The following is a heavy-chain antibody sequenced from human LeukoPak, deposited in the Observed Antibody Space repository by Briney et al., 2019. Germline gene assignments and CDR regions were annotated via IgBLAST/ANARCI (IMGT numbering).Heavy chain of an antibody. D-gene: IGHD5-18*01. Sequence: ASVKVSCKASGYTFTGYYMHWVRQAPGQGREWMGWINPNSGGTNYAQKFQGRVTMTRDTSISTAYMELSRLRSDDTAAYYCAREGGYSDHDAFDIWGQGTMVTVSS. CDR3: AREGGYSDHDAFDI. CDR2: INPNSGGT. CDR1: GYTFTGYY. J-gene: IGHJ3*02. V-gene: IGHV1-2*02.